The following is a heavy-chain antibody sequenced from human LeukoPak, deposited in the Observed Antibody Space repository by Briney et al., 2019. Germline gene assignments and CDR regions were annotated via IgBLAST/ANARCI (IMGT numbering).Heavy chain of an antibody. Sequence: PGGSLRLSCAASGFTFSSYSMNWVRQAPGKGLEWVSGISWNSGSIGYADSVKGRFTISRDNSKNTLYLQMNSLRAEDTAAYYCAKVVSFDYWGQGTLVTVSS. CDR1: GFTFSSYS. CDR2: ISWNSGSI. J-gene: IGHJ4*02. CDR3: AKVVSFDY. D-gene: IGHD6-6*01. V-gene: IGHV3-48*01.